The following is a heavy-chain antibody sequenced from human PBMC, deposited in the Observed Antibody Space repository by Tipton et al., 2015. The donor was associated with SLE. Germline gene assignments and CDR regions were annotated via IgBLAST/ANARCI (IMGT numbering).Heavy chain of an antibody. D-gene: IGHD2-21*01. CDR3: AKTYCGGDCYSRAFDI. CDR2: IWYDGSNK. J-gene: IGHJ3*02. Sequence: SGFTFSSYGMHWVRQAPGKGLEWVAVIWYDGSNKYYADSVKGRFTISRDNSKNTLYLQMNSLRAEDTAVYYCAKTYCGGDCYSRAFDIWGQGTMVTVSS. CDR1: GFTFSSYG. V-gene: IGHV3-33*06.